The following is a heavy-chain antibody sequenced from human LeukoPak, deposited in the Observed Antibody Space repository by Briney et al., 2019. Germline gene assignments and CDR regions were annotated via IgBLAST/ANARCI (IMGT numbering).Heavy chain of an antibody. CDR2: INSDGSIT. D-gene: IGHD2-2*01. J-gene: IGHJ4*02. CDR3: ASSTQISKYADY. Sequence: GGSLRLSCAASGFTFSSYWMYWVRQAPGKGLVWVSRINSDGSITTYADSVRGRFTISRDNAKSTLYLQMNSLRAEDTAVYYCASSTQISKYADYWGQGALVTVSS. V-gene: IGHV3-74*01. CDR1: GFTFSSYW.